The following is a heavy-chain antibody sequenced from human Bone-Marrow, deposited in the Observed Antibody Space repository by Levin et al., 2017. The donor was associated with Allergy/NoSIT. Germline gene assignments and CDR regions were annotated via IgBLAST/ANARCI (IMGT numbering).Heavy chain of an antibody. CDR1: GGSLSDDY. Sequence: SETLSLTCAVDGGSLSDDYWSWIRQPPGKGLEWIGEINHSGSTNYNPSLKSRVTISLDTSKNQFSLRLTSVTAADTAEYYCARNGYYSIDYWGQGSLVTVSS. J-gene: IGHJ4*02. V-gene: IGHV4-34*01. D-gene: IGHD3-3*01. CDR3: ARNGYYSIDY. CDR2: INHSGST.